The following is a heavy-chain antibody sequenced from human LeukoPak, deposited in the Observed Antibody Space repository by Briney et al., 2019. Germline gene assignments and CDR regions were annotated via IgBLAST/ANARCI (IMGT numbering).Heavy chain of an antibody. CDR2: INHSGSA. D-gene: IGHD6-13*01. J-gene: IGHJ4*02. CDR3: AMRVPPPGSSSWYYFDY. Sequence: SETLSLTCAVYGGSFSGYYWSWIRQPPGKGLEWIGEINHSGSANYNPSLKSRVTISVDTSKNQFSLKLSSVTAADTAVYYCAMRVPPPGSSSWYYFDYWGQGTLVTVSS. CDR1: GGSFSGYY. V-gene: IGHV4-34*01.